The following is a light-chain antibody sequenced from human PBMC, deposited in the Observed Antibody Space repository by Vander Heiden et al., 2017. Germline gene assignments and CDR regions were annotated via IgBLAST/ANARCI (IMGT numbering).Light chain of an antibody. V-gene: IGKV3-15*01. CDR3: QQYDNWPPLT. Sequence: EIVMTQPPATLSVSPGETVTLSCRASQTVRSHFAWYQQKPGQAPRLLSYGASTRATGVPARFRGRGSGTEFTLTISSLQSEDSAVYYCQQYDNWPPLTFGGGTRVEIK. J-gene: IGKJ4*01. CDR1: QTVRSH. CDR2: GAS.